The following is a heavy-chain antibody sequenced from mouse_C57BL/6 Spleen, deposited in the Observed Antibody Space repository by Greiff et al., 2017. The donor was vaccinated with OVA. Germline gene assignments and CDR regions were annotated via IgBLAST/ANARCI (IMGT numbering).Heavy chain of an antibody. CDR2: IDPSDSYT. J-gene: IGHJ1*03. V-gene: IGHV1-69*01. CDR3: ARDRAKYYGSSYLDWYFDV. CDR1: GYTFTSYC. Sequence: QVQLQQSGAELVMPGASVKLSCKASGYTFTSYCMHWVKQRPGQGLEWIGEIDPSDSYTNYNQKFKGKSTLTVDKSSSTAYMPLSSLTSEDTAVYYCARDRAKYYGSSYLDWYFDVWGTGTTVTVSS. D-gene: IGHD1-1*01.